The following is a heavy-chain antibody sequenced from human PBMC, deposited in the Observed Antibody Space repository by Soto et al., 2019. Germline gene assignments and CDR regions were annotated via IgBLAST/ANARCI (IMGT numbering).Heavy chain of an antibody. J-gene: IGHJ4*02. CDR3: ARGPRVSSTGTGAH. D-gene: IGHD1-1*01. Sequence: PGGPLRLSCSVSGFTFSAYWMHWVRQVPGKGLTWVSRISDDGSTATYADSVKGRFVISRDNAKNSLYLEMNTLRADDSGLYYCARGPRVSSTGTGAHWGRGTLVTVSS. CDR2: ISDDGSTA. CDR1: GFTFSAYW. V-gene: IGHV3-74*01.